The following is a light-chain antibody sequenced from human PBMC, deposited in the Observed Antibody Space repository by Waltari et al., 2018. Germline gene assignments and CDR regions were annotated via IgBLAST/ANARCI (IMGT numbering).Light chain of an antibody. CDR2: SAT. V-gene: IGKV1-39*01. J-gene: IGKJ2*01. Sequence: DVQMTQSPSSLSVSVGDTVTITCRASQTISRDLNWYQQQPGKAPKLLIYSATTLQSEVPSRFTGRGSGNDFTLTISSVQPEDFGTYYCQQSYSTPRTFGQGTKLDIK. CDR1: QTISRD. CDR3: QQSYSTPRT.